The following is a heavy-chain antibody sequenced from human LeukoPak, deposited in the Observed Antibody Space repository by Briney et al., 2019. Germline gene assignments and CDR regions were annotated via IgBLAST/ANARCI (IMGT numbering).Heavy chain of an antibody. CDR2: ISYDGSNK. V-gene: IGHV3-30*04. CDR3: ARGSVLRYFDWPNYYMDV. D-gene: IGHD3-9*01. Sequence: PGGSLRLSCAASGFTFSSYAMHWVRQAPGKGLEWVAVISYDGSNKYYADSVKGRFTISRDNAKNSLYLQMNSLRAEDTAVYYCARGSVLRYFDWPNYYMDVWGKGTTVTVSS. CDR1: GFTFSSYA. J-gene: IGHJ6*03.